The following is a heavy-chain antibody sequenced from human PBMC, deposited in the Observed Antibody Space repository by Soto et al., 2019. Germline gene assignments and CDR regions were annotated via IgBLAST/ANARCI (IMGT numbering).Heavy chain of an antibody. CDR1: GYTFTSYG. V-gene: IGHV1-18*04. CDR2: ISAYNGNT. D-gene: IGHD5-12*01. CDR3: ATSSGLLGQYSAVPDY. J-gene: IGHJ4*02. Sequence: ASVKVSCKASGYTFTSYGISWVRQAPGQGLEWMGWISAYNGNTNYAQKLQGRVTMTTDTSTSTAYMELRSLRSDDTAVYYCATSSGLLGQYSAVPDYWGQGTLVTVSS.